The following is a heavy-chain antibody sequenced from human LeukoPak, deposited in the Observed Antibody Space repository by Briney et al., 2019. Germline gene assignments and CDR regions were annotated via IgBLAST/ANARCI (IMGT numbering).Heavy chain of an antibody. Sequence: ASVKVSCKASGYTFTSYAMNWVRQAPGQGLEWMGWINTNTGNPTYAQGFTGRFVSSLDTSVSTAYLQISSLKAEDTAVYYCARPRKGGSGWYDYMDVWGKGTTVTVSS. V-gene: IGHV7-4-1*02. J-gene: IGHJ6*03. CDR2: INTNTGNP. CDR1: GYTFTSYA. CDR3: ARPRKGGSGWYDYMDV. D-gene: IGHD6-19*01.